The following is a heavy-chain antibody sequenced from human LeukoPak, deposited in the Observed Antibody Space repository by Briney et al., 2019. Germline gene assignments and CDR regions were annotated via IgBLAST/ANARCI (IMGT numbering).Heavy chain of an antibody. J-gene: IGHJ5*02. V-gene: IGHV1-2*06. CDR1: GYTFTGHH. D-gene: IGHD3-22*01. Sequence: ASVKVSCKASGYTFTGHHMHWVRQAPGQGLEWMGRINPNSGGTNYAQKFQGRVTMTRDTSISTAYMELSRLRSDDTAVYYCARGHAHNYYDSSGYYSWFDPWGQGTLVTVSS. CDR3: ARGHAHNYYDSSGYYSWFDP. CDR2: INPNSGGT.